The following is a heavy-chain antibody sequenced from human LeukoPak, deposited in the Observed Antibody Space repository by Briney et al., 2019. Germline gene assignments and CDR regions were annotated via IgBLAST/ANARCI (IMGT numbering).Heavy chain of an antibody. V-gene: IGHV3-48*03. CDR1: GFTFSSYE. J-gene: IGHJ4*02. CDR3: ARDVPLDDYYGSGTYSYYFDY. Sequence: GGSLRLSCAASGFTFSSYEMNWVRQAPGKGLEWVSSIGKSSDKYYADSVKGRFTISRDNAKDSVYLQVNSLRAEDTALYYCARDVPLDDYYGSGTYSYYFDYWGQGVLVTVSS. D-gene: IGHD3-10*01. CDR2: IGKSSDK.